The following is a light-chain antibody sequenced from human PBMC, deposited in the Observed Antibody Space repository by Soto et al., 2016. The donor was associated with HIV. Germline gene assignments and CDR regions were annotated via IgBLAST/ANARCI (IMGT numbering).Light chain of an antibody. V-gene: IGLV3-21*03. Sequence: SYVLTQPPSVSVAPGKTATITCEGTNIGSKSVHWYRQKPGQAPVLFVYDDTDRPSGIPERFSGSNSGNMATLTISSVEAGDEADYFCQVWDRSSDQMIFGGGTKVTVL. CDR1: NIGSKS. CDR3: QVWDRSSDQMI. J-gene: IGLJ2*01. CDR2: DDT.